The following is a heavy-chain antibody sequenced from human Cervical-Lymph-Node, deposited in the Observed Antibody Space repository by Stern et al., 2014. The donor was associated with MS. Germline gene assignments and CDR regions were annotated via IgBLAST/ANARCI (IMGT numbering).Heavy chain of an antibody. CDR1: GGTFSKFP. CDR2: IFPVFGTP. Sequence: QVQLVQSGAEVTKPGSSVKVSCKASGGTFSKFPSSWVRQAPGQGLEWMGGIFPVFGTPTYVQEFRCRVTIPADVSTSTVYMELSSLRSDDTAVYYCALSSETSDRWYSLGYDLWGQGTLVTVSS. D-gene: IGHD6-13*01. CDR3: ALSSETSDRWYSLGYDL. J-gene: IGHJ5*02. V-gene: IGHV1-69*01.